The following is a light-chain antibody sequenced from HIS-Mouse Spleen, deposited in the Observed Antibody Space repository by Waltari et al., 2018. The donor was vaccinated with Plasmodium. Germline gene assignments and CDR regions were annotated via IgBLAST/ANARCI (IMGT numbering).Light chain of an antibody. V-gene: IGKV3-15*01. J-gene: IGKJ1*01. CDR1: QSVRSN. Sequence: EIVMTHPPATLSVSPRERATLPCRARQSVRSNLAWYQQKPGQAPRLPIYGASTRATGIPARFSGSGSGTEFTLTISSLQSEDFAVYYCQQYNNWPAWTFGQGTKVEIK. CDR2: GAS. CDR3: QQYNNWPAWT.